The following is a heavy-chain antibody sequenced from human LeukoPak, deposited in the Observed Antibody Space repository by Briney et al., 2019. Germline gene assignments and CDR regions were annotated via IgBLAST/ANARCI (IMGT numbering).Heavy chain of an antibody. V-gene: IGHV4-4*07. J-gene: IGHJ5*02. Sequence: PSETLSLTCTVSGDSISSYHWSWIRQPVGKGLEWVGRIYSSGNTIYNPSLKSRVTMSVDTSKNQFSLKLSSVTAADTAVYYCARDLMSRDYYGSGLNWFDPWGQGTLVTVSS. D-gene: IGHD3-10*01. CDR2: IYSSGNT. CDR3: ARDLMSRDYYGSGLNWFDP. CDR1: GDSISSYH.